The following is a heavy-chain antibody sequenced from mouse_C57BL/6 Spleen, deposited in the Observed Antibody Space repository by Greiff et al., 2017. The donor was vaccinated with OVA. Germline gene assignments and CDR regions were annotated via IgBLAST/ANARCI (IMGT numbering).Heavy chain of an antibody. V-gene: IGHV1-15*01. J-gene: IGHJ3*01. CDR2: IDPETGGT. CDR1: GYTFTDYE. D-gene: IGHD2-2*01. CDR3: TRSHGYDRFAY. Sequence: VQLQQSGAELVRPGASVTLSCTASGYTFTDYEMHWVKQTPVHGLEWIGAIDPETGGTAYTQKFKGKAILTADKSSSTAYMELRSLTSEDSAVYYCTRSHGYDRFAYWGQGTLVTVSA.